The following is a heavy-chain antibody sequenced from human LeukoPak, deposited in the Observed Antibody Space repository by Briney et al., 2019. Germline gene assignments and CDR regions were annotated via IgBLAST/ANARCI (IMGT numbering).Heavy chain of an antibody. D-gene: IGHD2-15*01. Sequence: PSETLSLTCTVSGGSISSGDYYWSWIRQPPGKGLEWIGYIYYSGSTYYNPSLKSRVTISVDTSKNQFSLKLSSVTAADTAVYYCARDHCSGGSCFDYWGQGTLVTVSS. CDR3: ARDHCSGGSCFDY. J-gene: IGHJ4*02. CDR2: IYYSGST. CDR1: GGSISSGDYY. V-gene: IGHV4-30-4*01.